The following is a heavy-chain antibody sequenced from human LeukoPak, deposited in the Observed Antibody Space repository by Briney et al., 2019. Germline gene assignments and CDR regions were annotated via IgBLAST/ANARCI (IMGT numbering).Heavy chain of an antibody. CDR3: AKVRGCSSTSCYEYYYYMDV. Sequence: GRSLRLSCAASGFTSSSYGMHWVRQAPGKGLEWVAVISYDGSNKYYADSVKGRFTISRDNSKNTLYLQMNSLRAEDTAVYYCAKVRGCSSTSCYEYYYYMDVWGKGTTVTVSS. V-gene: IGHV3-30*18. CDR2: ISYDGSNK. J-gene: IGHJ6*03. D-gene: IGHD2-2*01. CDR1: GFTSSSYG.